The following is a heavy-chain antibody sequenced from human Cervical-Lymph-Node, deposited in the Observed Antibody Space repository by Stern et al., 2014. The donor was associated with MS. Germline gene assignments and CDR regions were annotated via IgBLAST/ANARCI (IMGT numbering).Heavy chain of an antibody. CDR1: GYDFTSSW. D-gene: IGHD6-19*01. CDR3: ARPGSAWSLDY. J-gene: IGHJ4*02. V-gene: IGHV5-51*03. CDR2: IYLGDSNT. Sequence: EVQLVESGAEVKKPGESLKISCKGSGYDFTSSWIGWVRQMPGKGLEWMGIIYLGDSNTEDSPSFEGQVTISADKSVTTAYLQWSSLKASDTAMYYCARPGSAWSLDYWGQGTLVTVSS.